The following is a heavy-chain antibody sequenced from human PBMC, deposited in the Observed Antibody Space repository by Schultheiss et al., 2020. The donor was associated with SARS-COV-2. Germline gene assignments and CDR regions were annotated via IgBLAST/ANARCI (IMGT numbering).Heavy chain of an antibody. Sequence: GGSLRLSCAASGFIFSSYGMHWVRQAPGKGLEWVAGTRTDGSNKYHAESVKGRFTISRDNSKNTLYLQMNSLRAEDTAVYYCARDFPSSLGAKVVAAMGLYCGMDVWGQGTTVTVSS. V-gene: IGHV3-33*08. J-gene: IGHJ6*02. CDR3: ARDFPSSLGAKVVAAMGLYCGMDV. CDR2: TRTDGSNK. D-gene: IGHD2-15*01. CDR1: GFIFSSYG.